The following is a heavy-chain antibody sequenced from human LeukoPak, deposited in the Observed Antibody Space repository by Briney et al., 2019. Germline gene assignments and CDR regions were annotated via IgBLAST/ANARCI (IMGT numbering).Heavy chain of an antibody. Sequence: GGSLRLSCAASGYTFSSHGLTWVRQAPGKGREWVSTINGAGDNTYYAETVKGRLTISRDNSKNTLYLQVHSLRAEDTAIYYCAKVSVCYGCYLYYWGQGTLVTVS. CDR1: GYTFSSHG. CDR3: AKVSVCYGCYLYY. V-gene: IGHV3-23*01. D-gene: IGHD3-16*01. CDR2: INGAGDNT. J-gene: IGHJ4*02.